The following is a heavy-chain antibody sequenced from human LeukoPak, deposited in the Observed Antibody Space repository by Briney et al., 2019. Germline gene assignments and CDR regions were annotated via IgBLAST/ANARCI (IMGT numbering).Heavy chain of an antibody. Sequence: PGGSLRLSCSASGFTFSSYAMNWVRQAPGKGLEYVSSISSNGSSIYYVDSVKGRFTISRDNAKNSLYLQMNSLRAEDTAVYYCARVYGSVYYSHGMDVGGQGPTVTVSS. CDR1: GFTFSSYA. CDR2: ISSNGSSI. D-gene: IGHD3-22*01. J-gene: IGHJ6*02. V-gene: IGHV3-21*01. CDR3: ARVYGSVYYSHGMDV.